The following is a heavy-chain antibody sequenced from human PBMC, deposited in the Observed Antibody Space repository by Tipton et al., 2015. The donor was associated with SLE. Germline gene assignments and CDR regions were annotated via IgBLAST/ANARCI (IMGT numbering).Heavy chain of an antibody. D-gene: IGHD3-10*01. Sequence: SLRLSCAASGFTFSSYAMHWVRQAPGKGLEWVAVISYDGSNKYYADSVKGRFTISRDNSKNTLYLQMNSLRAEDTAVYYCAKDRRHYYGSGYYFDYWGQGTLVTVSS. CDR1: GFTFSSYA. CDR2: ISYDGSNK. J-gene: IGHJ4*02. V-gene: IGHV3-30*04. CDR3: AKDRRHYYGSGYYFDY.